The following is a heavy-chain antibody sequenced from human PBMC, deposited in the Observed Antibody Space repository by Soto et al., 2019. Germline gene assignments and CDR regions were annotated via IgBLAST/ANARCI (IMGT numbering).Heavy chain of an antibody. CDR3: ARSAYSSSRVLPPFDY. D-gene: IGHD6-6*01. Sequence: SETLSLTCTVSGGSISSYYWSWIRQPPGKGLEWIGYIYYSGSTNYNPSLKSRVTISVDTSKNQFSLKLSSVTAADTAVYYCARSAYSSSRVLPPFDYWGQGTLVTVSS. V-gene: IGHV4-59*01. J-gene: IGHJ4*02. CDR1: GGSISSYY. CDR2: IYYSGST.